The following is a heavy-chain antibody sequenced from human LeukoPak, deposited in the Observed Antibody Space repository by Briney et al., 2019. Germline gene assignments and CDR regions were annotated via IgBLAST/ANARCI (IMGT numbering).Heavy chain of an antibody. Sequence: GGSPRLSCAASGFTFSGSAMHWVRQASGKGLEWVGRIRSKANSYATAYAASVKGRFTISRDDSKNTAYLQMNSLKTEDTAVYYCAGQPMDSSGYLRGWGQGTLVTVSS. CDR2: IRSKANSYAT. CDR3: AGQPMDSSGYLRG. CDR1: GFTFSGSA. D-gene: IGHD3-22*01. J-gene: IGHJ4*02. V-gene: IGHV3-73*01.